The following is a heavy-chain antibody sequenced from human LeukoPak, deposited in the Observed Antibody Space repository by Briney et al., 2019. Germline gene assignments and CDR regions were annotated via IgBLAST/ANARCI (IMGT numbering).Heavy chain of an antibody. Sequence: VGTLRLSCAVSGFTFSSYAMSGVRQAPGKGLEWVSAISGSGGSTYYADSVKGRFTISRDNSKNTLYLQMNSLRAEDTAVYYCAKDDTFVDYWGQGTLVTVSS. CDR3: AKDDTFVDY. J-gene: IGHJ4*02. V-gene: IGHV3-23*01. CDR1: GFTFSSYA. CDR2: ISGSGGST.